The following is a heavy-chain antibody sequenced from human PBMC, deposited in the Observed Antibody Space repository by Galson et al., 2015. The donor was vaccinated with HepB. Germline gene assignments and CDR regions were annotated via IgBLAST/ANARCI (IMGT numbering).Heavy chain of an antibody. CDR3: AKDGGYDYVWGSYRPGYFDL. J-gene: IGHJ2*01. CDR1: GFPFSSYG. V-gene: IGHV3-30*02. CDR2: IRYDGSNK. D-gene: IGHD3-16*02. Sequence: SLRLSCAASGFPFSSYGMHWVRQAPGKGLEWVAFIRYDGSNKYYADSVKGRFTISRDNSKNTLYLQMNSLRAEDTAVYYCAKDGGYDYVWGSYRPGYFDLWGRGTLVTVSS.